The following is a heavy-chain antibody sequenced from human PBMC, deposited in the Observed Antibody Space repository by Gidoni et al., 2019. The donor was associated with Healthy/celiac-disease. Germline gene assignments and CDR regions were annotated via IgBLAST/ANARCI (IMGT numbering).Heavy chain of an antibody. J-gene: IGHJ4*02. CDR3: TTDRGYYYDSSGYYSGDY. V-gene: IGHV3-15*01. CDR1: GFTFSNAW. D-gene: IGHD3-22*01. CDR2: IKSKTDGGTT. Sequence: EVQLVESGGGLVKPGGSLRLSCAASGFTFSNAWMSWVRQAPGKGLEWVGRIKSKTDGGTTDYAAPVKGRFTISRDDSKNTLYLQMNSLKTEDTAVYYCTTDRGYYYDSSGYYSGDYWGQGTLVTVSS.